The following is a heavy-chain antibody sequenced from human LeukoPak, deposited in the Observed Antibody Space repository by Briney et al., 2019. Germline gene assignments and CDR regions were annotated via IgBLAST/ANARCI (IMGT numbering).Heavy chain of an antibody. CDR1: GFTFNTYA. V-gene: IGHV3-30*03. CDR2: ISNDGRDK. Sequence: PGGSLRLSCVASGFTFNTYAMHWVRQAPGKGLEWVAAISNDGRDKNYADAVRGRFTISRDNSKNTLYLQMHSLRIEDTAVYLCADGSYDGGYYVAYWGQGTLVTVSS. J-gene: IGHJ4*02. D-gene: IGHD3-10*01. CDR3: ADGSYDGGYYVAY.